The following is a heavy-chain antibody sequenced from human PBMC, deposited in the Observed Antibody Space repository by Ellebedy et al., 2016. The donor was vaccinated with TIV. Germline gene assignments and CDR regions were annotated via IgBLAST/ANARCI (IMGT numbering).Heavy chain of an antibody. V-gene: IGHV1-18*04. D-gene: IGHD5-18*01. Sequence: AASVKVSCKASGYTFTGYGISWVRQAPGQGLEWMGWISADNGNTNYAQKLQGRVTMTTDTSTSTAYMEVRSLRADDTAVYYCARDKSGPQWDTAMETVADYWGQGTLVTVSS. CDR2: ISADNGNT. CDR3: ARDKSGPQWDTAMETVADY. CDR1: GYTFTGYG. J-gene: IGHJ4*02.